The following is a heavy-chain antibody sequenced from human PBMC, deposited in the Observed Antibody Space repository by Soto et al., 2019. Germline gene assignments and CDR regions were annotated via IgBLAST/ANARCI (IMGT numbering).Heavy chain of an antibody. V-gene: IGHV3-21*01. CDR2: ISSSSSYI. J-gene: IGHJ4*02. CDR1: GFTVTEIY. D-gene: IGHD2-8*01. CDR3: ARDRDIVLMESNEPNPFDY. Sequence: PGGSLRLSCVASGFTVTEIYMNWVRQAPGKGLEWVSSISSSSSYIYYADSVKGRFTISRDNAKNSLYLQMNSLRAEDTAVYYCARDRDIVLMESNEPNPFDYWGQGTLVTVSS.